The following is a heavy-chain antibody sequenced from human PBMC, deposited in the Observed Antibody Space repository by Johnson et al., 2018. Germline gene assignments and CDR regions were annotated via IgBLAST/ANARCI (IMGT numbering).Heavy chain of an antibody. CDR1: GYTFTSYY. V-gene: IGHV1-46*01. Sequence: QVQLVESGAEVKKXGASVKVSCKASGYTFTSYYMHWVRQAPGQGLEWMGIINPSGCSTSYAQEFQGRVTMTRDTSTSTVYMELSSLRSEDTAVYYCARDPLYCSSTSCHLDYWGQGTLVTVSS. J-gene: IGHJ4*02. D-gene: IGHD2-2*01. CDR3: ARDPLYCSSTSCHLDY. CDR2: INPSGCST.